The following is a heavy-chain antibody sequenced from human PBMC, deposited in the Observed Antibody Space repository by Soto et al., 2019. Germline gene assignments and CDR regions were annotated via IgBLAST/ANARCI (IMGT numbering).Heavy chain of an antibody. Sequence: ASVKVSCKASGFTFSNYGLNWVRQAPGQGLEWMGWVSANNGHTNYAQNLQGRVSMTTDTSTSTAYMELRGLRFDDAAVYYCARDIESVTAKHFFYYYAMDVWGQGTTVTVSS. CDR2: VSANNGHT. V-gene: IGHV1-18*01. CDR3: ARDIESVTAKHFFYYYAMDV. J-gene: IGHJ6*02. CDR1: GFTFSNYG. D-gene: IGHD2-8*01.